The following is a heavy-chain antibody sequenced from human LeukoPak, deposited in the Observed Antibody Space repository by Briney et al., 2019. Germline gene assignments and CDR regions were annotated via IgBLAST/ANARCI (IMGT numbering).Heavy chain of an antibody. CDR1: GVSVGSTGHY. J-gene: IGHJ4*02. CDR2: IYYISNT. CDR3: ARTQSQSGSYRYYFGF. D-gene: IGHD1-26*01. V-gene: IGHV4-61*08. Sequence: PSETLSLTCTVSGVSVGSTGHYWSWIRQPPGGGLEWIGYIYYISNTNYNPSLKSRVTMSVNPSENQFSLKLNSVTAADTAMYYCARTQSQSGSYRYYFGFWGQGTLVTVSS.